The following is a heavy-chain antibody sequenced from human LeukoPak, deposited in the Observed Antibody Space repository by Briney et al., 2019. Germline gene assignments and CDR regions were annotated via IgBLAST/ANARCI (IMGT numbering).Heavy chain of an antibody. J-gene: IGHJ4*02. CDR2: ISYDGSNK. V-gene: IGHV3-30*18. Sequence: GGSLRLSCAASGFIFSNYGIHWVRQAPGKGLEWVTVISYDGSNKYYADSVKGRFTISRDNSKNTLYLQMNSLRAEDTAVYYCAKGGTYRDYFDYWGQGTLVTVSS. D-gene: IGHD3-16*01. CDR3: AKGGTYRDYFDY. CDR1: GFIFSNYG.